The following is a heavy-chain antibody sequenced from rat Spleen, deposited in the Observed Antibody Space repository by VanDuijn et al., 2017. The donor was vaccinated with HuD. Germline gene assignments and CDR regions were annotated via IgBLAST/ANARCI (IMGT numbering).Heavy chain of an antibody. D-gene: IGHD1-5*01. CDR3: TRSRYNYYVMDA. CDR2: IWNTGGT. V-gene: IGHV2-41*01. CDR1: GFSLTSYN. Sequence: QVQLKESGPGLVQPSQTLSLTCTVAGFSLTSYNVHWVRQPPGKGLEWMGVIWNTGGTRYNSALKSRLSISKDTSKSQVFLKMNSLQIEDTGIYYCTRSRYNYYVMDAWGQGTSVTVSS. J-gene: IGHJ4*01.